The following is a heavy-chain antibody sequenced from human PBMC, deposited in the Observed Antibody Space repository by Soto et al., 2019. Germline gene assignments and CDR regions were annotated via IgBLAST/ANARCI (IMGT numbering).Heavy chain of an antibody. V-gene: IGHV1-3*01. CDR1: GYTFTSYA. Sequence: GASVKVSCKASGYTFTSYAMHWVRQAPGQRLEWMGWINAGNGNTKYSQKFQGRVTITGDTSASTAYMELSSLRSEDTAVYYCARGHVLYCSGGSCPGIYWGQGTLVTVSS. CDR2: INAGNGNT. J-gene: IGHJ4*02. D-gene: IGHD2-15*01. CDR3: ARGHVLYCSGGSCPGIY.